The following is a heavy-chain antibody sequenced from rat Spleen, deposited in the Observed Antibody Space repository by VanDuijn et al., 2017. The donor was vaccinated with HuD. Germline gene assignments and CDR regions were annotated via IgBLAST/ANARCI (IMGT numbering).Heavy chain of an antibody. J-gene: IGHJ2*01. Sequence: QVQLKESGPGLVQHSQTLSLTCTVSGLSLTSYHGSWVRQPPGKGLEWIAAISSGGSTSYLSALKSRLNISRDTSKSQVFLKMNSLLTEDTAMYFCTRGNFDYWGQGVMVTVSS. CDR1: GLSLTSYH. V-gene: IGHV2S12*01. CDR3: TRGNFDY. CDR2: ISSGGST.